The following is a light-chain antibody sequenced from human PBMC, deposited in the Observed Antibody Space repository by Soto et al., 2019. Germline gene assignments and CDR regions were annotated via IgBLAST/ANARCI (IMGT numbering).Light chain of an antibody. J-gene: IGLJ2*01. CDR2: SNS. CDR3: SSYTSSTTSVV. CDR1: SSNIGSNT. V-gene: IGLV1-44*01. Sequence: QPVLTQPPSASGTPGQRVTISCSGSSSNIGSNTVNWYQQLPGTAPKLLIYSNSQRPSGVPDRFSGSKSGTSASLAISGLQSEDEADYYCSSYTSSTTSVVFGGGTKLTVL.